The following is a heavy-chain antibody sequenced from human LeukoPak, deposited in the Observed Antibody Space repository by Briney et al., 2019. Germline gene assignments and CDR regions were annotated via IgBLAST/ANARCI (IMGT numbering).Heavy chain of an antibody. CDR2: ISYDGSNK. CDR1: GFTFSSYA. CDR3: ARDASITIFGVVTHYGMDV. J-gene: IGHJ6*02. Sequence: GRSLRLSCAASGFTFSSYAMHWVRQAPGKGLGWVAVISYDGSNKYYADSVKGRFTISRENSKNTLYLQMNSLRAEDTAVYYCARDASITIFGVVTHYGMDVWGQGTTVTVSS. D-gene: IGHD3-3*01. V-gene: IGHV3-30-3*01.